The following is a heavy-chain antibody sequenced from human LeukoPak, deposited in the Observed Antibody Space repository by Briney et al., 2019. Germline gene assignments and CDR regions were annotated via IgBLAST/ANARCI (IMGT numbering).Heavy chain of an antibody. CDR3: ARGYSSGWYSYYYGMDV. J-gene: IGHJ6*02. Sequence: GGSLRLSCAASGFTFSSYAMHWVRQAPGKGLEWVAVISYDGSNKYYADSVKGRFTISRDNSKNTLYLQMNSLRAEDTAVYYCARGYSSGWYSYYYGMDVWGQGTTVTVSS. D-gene: IGHD6-19*01. V-gene: IGHV3-30-3*01. CDR1: GFTFSSYA. CDR2: ISYDGSNK.